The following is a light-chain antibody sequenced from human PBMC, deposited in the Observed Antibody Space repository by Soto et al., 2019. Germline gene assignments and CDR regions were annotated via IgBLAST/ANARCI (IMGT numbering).Light chain of an antibody. CDR1: QSVSSK. CDR3: QLYNNWPIA. J-gene: IGKJ5*01. V-gene: IGKV3-15*01. Sequence: ETQLTQSPSAVPVSPRERATIYCWASQSVSSKLARDQQKPGQAPRLLIYGASTRATGIPARFSGSGSGTQFTLTFSGLQSEDLALYFCQLYNNWPIAFRQGSRLEI. CDR2: GAS.